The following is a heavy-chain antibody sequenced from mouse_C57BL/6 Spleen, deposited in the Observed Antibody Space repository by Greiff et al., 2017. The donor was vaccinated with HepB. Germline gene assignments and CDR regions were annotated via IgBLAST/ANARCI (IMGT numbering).Heavy chain of an antibody. CDR3: ARLMDGYHV. Sequence: EVQLQQSGPELVKPGASVKISCKASGYTFTDYYMNWVKQSHGKSLEWIGDINPNNGGTSYNQKFKGKATLTVDKSSSTAYMELRSLTSEDSAVYYCARLMDGYHVWGTGTTVTVSS. CDR1: GYTFTDYY. CDR2: INPNNGGT. J-gene: IGHJ1*03. V-gene: IGHV1-26*01. D-gene: IGHD2-3*01.